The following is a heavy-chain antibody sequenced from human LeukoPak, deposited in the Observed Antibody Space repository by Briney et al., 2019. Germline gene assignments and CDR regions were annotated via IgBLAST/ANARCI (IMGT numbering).Heavy chain of an antibody. D-gene: IGHD3-9*01. CDR3: ARVRDILTGYYVHYFDY. Sequence: RSGGSLRLSCAASGFTFDDYGMGWVRHAPGKGLEWVSGIIWNGGSIGYAVSVKGRFTISRDNAKNSLYLQMNSLRAEDTALYYCARVRDILTGYYVHYFDYWGQGSPVTVSS. V-gene: IGHV3-20*04. CDR2: IIWNGGSI. CDR1: GFTFDDYG. J-gene: IGHJ4*02.